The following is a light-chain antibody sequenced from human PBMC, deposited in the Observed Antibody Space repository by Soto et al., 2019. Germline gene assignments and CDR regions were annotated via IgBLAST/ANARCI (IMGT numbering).Light chain of an antibody. CDR3: QQYGSSLTWT. Sequence: DIQMTQSPSSVSASVGDRVTITCRAGQGISSYLAWYQQKPGEAPKLLIYAASSLQSGVPSRFSGSGSGADFTLTISRLEPEDFAVYYCQQYGSSLTWTFGQGTKVDI. V-gene: IGKV1-12*01. CDR1: QGISSY. J-gene: IGKJ1*01. CDR2: AAS.